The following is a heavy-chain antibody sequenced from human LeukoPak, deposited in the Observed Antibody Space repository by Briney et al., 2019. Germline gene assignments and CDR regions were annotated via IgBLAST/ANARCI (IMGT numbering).Heavy chain of an antibody. V-gene: IGHV1-2*02. CDR1: GYTFTGYY. D-gene: IGHD1-26*01. CDR3: AREGGLYYYGMDG. CDR2: INPNSGGT. Sequence: ASVTVSCKASGYTFTGYYMHWVRQAPGQGLEWMGWINPNSGGTNYAQKLQGRVTMTRDTSISTAYMELSRLRSDDTAVYYCAREGGLYYYGMDGGGQGTTVTASS. J-gene: IGHJ6*02.